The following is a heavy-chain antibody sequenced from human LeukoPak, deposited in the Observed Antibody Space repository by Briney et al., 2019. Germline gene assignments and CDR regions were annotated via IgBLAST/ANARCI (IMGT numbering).Heavy chain of an antibody. CDR3: AREDCSGGSCYPYQYYWYFDL. J-gene: IGHJ2*01. CDR1: GGTFSSYA. V-gene: IGHV1-69*13. Sequence: SVKVSCKASGGTFSSYAISWVRQAPGQGLEWMGGIIPIFGTANYAQKFQGRVTITADESTSTAYMELSSLRSEDTAVYYCAREDCSGGSCYPYQYYWYFDLWGRGTLVTVFS. CDR2: IIPIFGTA. D-gene: IGHD2-15*01.